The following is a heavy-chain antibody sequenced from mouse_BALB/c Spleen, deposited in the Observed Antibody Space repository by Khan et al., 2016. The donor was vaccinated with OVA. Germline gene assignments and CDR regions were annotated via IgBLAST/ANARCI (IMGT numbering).Heavy chain of an antibody. Sequence: QIQLVQSGPELKKPGETVKISCKASGYNFTNYGMNWVKQAPGKGLKWMGWINTYTEKPTYADDFKGRFAFSLETSASTAYLQINNLKNEHTATYFCARGYWYFDVWGAGTTVTVSS. V-gene: IGHV9-3-1*01. CDR1: GYNFTNYG. CDR2: INTYTEKP. CDR3: ARGYWYFDV. J-gene: IGHJ1*01.